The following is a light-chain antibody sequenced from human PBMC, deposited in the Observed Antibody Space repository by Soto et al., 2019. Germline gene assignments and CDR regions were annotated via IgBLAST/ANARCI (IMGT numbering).Light chain of an antibody. CDR1: QSVSSSY. J-gene: IGKJ5*01. Sequence: EIVLTQSPGTLSLSRGEGATLSCRASQSVSSSYLAWYQQKPGQAPRLLIYGASSRPTDIPARFSGSGSGTDFTLTISSLEPEDFALYYCQQRSNWPITFGQGTLLEIK. CDR3: QQRSNWPIT. CDR2: GAS. V-gene: IGKV3D-20*02.